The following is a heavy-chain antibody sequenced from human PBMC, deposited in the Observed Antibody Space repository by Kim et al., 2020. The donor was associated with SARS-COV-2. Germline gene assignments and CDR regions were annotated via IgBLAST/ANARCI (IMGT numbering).Heavy chain of an antibody. CDR1: GFTFSSYW. Sequence: GGSLRLSCAASGFTFSSYWMSWVRQAPGKGLEWVANIKQDGSEKYYVDSVKGLFTISRDNAKNSLYLQMNSLRAEDTAVYYCARDVMGKDDSSGSDWYFDLWGRGTLVTVSS. J-gene: IGHJ2*01. D-gene: IGHD3-22*01. V-gene: IGHV3-7*01. CDR2: IKQDGSEK. CDR3: ARDVMGKDDSSGSDWYFDL.